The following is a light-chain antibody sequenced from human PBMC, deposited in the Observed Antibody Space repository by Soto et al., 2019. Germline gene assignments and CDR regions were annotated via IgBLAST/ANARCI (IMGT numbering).Light chain of an antibody. CDR1: STDVGEYNY. V-gene: IGLV2-8*01. J-gene: IGLJ3*02. Sequence: QSALTQPPSASGSPGQSVTISCTGTSTDVGEYNYVSWYQHHPGKVPKLLIYEVFRRPSGVPDRFSGSKSGNTASLTVSGLQAEDEADYYCSSYAGRDSWRFGGGTKLTVL. CDR3: SSYAGRDSWR. CDR2: EVF.